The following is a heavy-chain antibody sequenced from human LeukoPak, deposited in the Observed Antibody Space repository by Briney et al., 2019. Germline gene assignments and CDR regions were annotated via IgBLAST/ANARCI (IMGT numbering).Heavy chain of an antibody. CDR2: ISDDGRHN. D-gene: IGHD2/OR15-2a*01. Sequence: PGGSLRLSCAASGFTFSTYAMNWVRQAPGKGLEWVAVISDDGRHNYYADSVKGRFTISRDNSKSTLYLQMNSLRAEDTAVYYCAMLASQYLTSWFDYWGQGTLVTVSS. CDR3: AMLASQYLTSWFDY. CDR1: GFTFSTYA. V-gene: IGHV3-30*04. J-gene: IGHJ4*02.